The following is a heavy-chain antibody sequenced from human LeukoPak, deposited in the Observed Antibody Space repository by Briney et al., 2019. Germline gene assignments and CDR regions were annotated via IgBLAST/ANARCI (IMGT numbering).Heavy chain of an antibody. Sequence: SETLSLTCTVSGYSISSGYYWGWIRQPPGKGLEWIGSIYHSGSTYYNPSLKSRVTISVDTSKNQFSLKLSSVTAADTAVYYCARGGWPFDYWGQGTLVTVSS. CDR1: GYSISSGYY. CDR2: IYHSGST. CDR3: ARGGWPFDY. V-gene: IGHV4-38-2*02. D-gene: IGHD6-19*01. J-gene: IGHJ4*02.